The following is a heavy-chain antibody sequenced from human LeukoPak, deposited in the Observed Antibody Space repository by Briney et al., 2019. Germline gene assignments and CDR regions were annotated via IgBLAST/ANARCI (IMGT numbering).Heavy chain of an antibody. CDR3: AREAAAGTPFDY. CDR1: GGTFSSYA. CDR2: IIPILGIA. D-gene: IGHD6-13*01. V-gene: IGHV1-69*04. Sequence: GASVKVSCKASGGTFSSYAISWVRQAPGQGLEWMGRIIPILGIANYAQKFQGRVTITADKSTSTAYMELSSLRSEDTAVYYCAREAAAGTPFDYWGQGTLVTVSS. J-gene: IGHJ4*02.